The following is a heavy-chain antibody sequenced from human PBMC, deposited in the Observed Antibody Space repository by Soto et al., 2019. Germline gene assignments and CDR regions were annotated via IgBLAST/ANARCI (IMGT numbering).Heavy chain of an antibody. D-gene: IGHD2-15*01. CDR2: INAGNGNT. J-gene: IGHJ4*02. Sequence: ASVKVSCTASGYTCTSYAMHWVRRAPGQRLEWMGWINAGNGNTKYSQKFQGRVTITRVTSASTAYMELSSLRSEDTAVYYCVCGPGGPDGPGDYCGQGSLVPVSP. CDR3: VCGPGGPDGPGDY. CDR1: GYTCTSYA. V-gene: IGHV1-3*01.